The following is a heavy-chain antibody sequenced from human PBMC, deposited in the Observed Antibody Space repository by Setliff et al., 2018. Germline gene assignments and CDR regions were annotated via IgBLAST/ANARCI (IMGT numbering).Heavy chain of an antibody. CDR3: ARLYEFGELFSNY. D-gene: IGHD3-10*01. J-gene: IGHJ4*02. V-gene: IGHV4-38-2*01. Sequence: SETLSLTCAVSGYSISSGYYWGWIRQPPGKGLEWIGSIYHSGSTYYNPSLKSRVTISVDTSKNQFSLKLSSVTAADTAVYYCARLYEFGELFSNYWGQGTRVTVSS. CDR1: GYSISSGYY. CDR2: IYHSGST.